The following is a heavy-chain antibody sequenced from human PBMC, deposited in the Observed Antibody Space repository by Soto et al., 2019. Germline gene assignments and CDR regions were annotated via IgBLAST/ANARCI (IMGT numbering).Heavy chain of an antibody. CDR3: ARDRIRDDYSNYDDWFDP. J-gene: IGHJ5*02. V-gene: IGHV1-18*04. CDR2: ISAYNGNT. Sequence: ASVKVSCKASGYTFTSYGISWVRQAPGQGLEWMGWISAYNGNTNYAQKLQGRVTMTTDTSTSTAYMELRSLRSDDTAVYYCARDRIRDDYSNYDDWFDPWGQGTLVTV. D-gene: IGHD4-4*01. CDR1: GYTFTSYG.